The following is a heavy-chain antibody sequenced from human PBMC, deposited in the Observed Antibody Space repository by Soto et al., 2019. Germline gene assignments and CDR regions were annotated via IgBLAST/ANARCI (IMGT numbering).Heavy chain of an antibody. CDR1: GFSLNTGGLG. Sequence: SGPTLVNATQTLTLTCTFSGFSLNTGGLGVGWIRQPPGKALEWLALIYWDGDTRYSPSLKSSLTITKDTSKNQVVLTMTNMDTVDTATYYCAYNTFFDYWGQGTLVTVSS. CDR3: AYNTFFDY. V-gene: IGHV2-5*02. J-gene: IGHJ4*02. CDR2: IYWDGDT.